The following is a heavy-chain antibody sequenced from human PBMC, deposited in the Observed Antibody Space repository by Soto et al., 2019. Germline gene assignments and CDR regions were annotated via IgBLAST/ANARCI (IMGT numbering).Heavy chain of an antibody. V-gene: IGHV1-46*01. CDR3: ARVPAAMPHYYYYGMDV. Sequence: ASVKVSCKASGYTFTSYYMHWVRQAPGQGLEWMGIINPSGGSTSYAQKFQGRVTTTRDTSTSTVYMELSSLRSEDTAVYYCARVPAAMPHYYYYGMDVWGQGTTVTVSS. CDR2: INPSGGST. CDR1: GYTFTSYY. D-gene: IGHD2-2*01. J-gene: IGHJ6*02.